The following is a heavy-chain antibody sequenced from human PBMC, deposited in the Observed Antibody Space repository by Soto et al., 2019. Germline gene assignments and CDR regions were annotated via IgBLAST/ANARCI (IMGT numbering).Heavy chain of an antibody. CDR1: GYTLTELS. Sequence: ASGKVSCKVSGYTLTELSMHWVRQAPGKGLEWMGGFDPEDGETIYAQKFQGRVTMTGDTSTDTAYMELSSLRSEDTAVYYCATVPGPWGGYLFFNYWGQGTLVTVSS. V-gene: IGHV1-24*01. CDR2: FDPEDGET. CDR3: ATVPGPWGGYLFFNY. D-gene: IGHD3-16*02. J-gene: IGHJ4*02.